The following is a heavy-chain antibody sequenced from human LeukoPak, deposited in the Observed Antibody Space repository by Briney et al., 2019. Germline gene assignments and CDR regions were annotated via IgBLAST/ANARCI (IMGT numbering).Heavy chain of an antibody. CDR2: IYYSGST. J-gene: IGHJ6*02. Sequence: PSETLSLTCIVSGGSISSYSWSWIRQPPGKGLEWIGNIYYSGSTNYNPPLMSRVTISADTSKNQFSLKLSSVTAADTAVYYCARDTHYDFWSGYGSYGMDVWGQGTTVTVSS. CDR3: ARDTHYDFWSGYGSYGMDV. V-gene: IGHV4-59*01. CDR1: GGSISSYS. D-gene: IGHD3-3*01.